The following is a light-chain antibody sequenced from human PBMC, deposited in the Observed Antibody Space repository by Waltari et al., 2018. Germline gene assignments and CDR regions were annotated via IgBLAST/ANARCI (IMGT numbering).Light chain of an antibody. J-gene: IGLJ1*01. CDR2: GPN. V-gene: IGLV1-44*01. Sequence: QSVLTQPPSASGTPGQRVTISCSGSSSNIGSNTVNWYQQLPGTAPTLLSYGPNPRPSGVPARFSGSKSGTSASLAISGLQSEDEAHYYCAAWDDSLNGFYVFGTGTKVTVL. CDR3: AAWDDSLNGFYV. CDR1: SSNIGSNT.